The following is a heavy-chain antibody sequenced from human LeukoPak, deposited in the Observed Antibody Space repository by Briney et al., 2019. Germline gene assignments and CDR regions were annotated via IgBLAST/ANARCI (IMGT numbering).Heavy chain of an antibody. V-gene: IGHV3-43*02. CDR3: AKIIAARGAFDY. CDR2: IVGKGSTT. Sequence: QRGGSERLSCGASGFTVDDYAMHWVRQAPGKGLEWVSLIVGKGSTTYYADSVKGRFTISRDNSKNSLYLQMNSLRTEDTAFYYCAKIIAARGAFDYWGEGT. CDR1: GFTVDDYA. J-gene: IGHJ4*02. D-gene: IGHD6-6*01.